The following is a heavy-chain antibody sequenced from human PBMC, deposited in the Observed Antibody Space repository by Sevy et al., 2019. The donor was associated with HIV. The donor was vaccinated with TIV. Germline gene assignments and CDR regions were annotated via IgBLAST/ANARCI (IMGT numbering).Heavy chain of an antibody. CDR2: IYWNDDQ. D-gene: IGHD3-22*01. CDR3: ADRGGVHYYDSSGYYTRAEYFEH. V-gene: IGHV2-5*01. J-gene: IGHJ1*01. CDR1: GFSLSTSGEG. Sequence: SGPTLVKPTQTLTLTCTFSGFSLSTSGEGVGWIRQPPGKALEWLALIYWNDDQRYSPSLKSRLTIPKETSNKQVVLTMTNMDPVDTATYYCADRGGVHYYDSSGYYTRAEYFEHWGQGTLVTVSS.